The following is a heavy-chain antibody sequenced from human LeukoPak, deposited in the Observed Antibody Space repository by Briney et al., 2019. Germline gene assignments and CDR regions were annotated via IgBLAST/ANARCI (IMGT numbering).Heavy chain of an antibody. D-gene: IGHD3-22*01. CDR2: IWYDGSNK. CDR3: ARDQHYYDSSGYYFDY. Sequence: GGSLRLSCAASGFTFSSYGMHWVRQAPGKGLEWVAVIWYDGSNKYYADSVKGRFTISRDNSKNTLYLQMNSLRAEDTAVYYCARDQHYYDSSGYYFDYWGQGNPGHRLL. CDR1: GFTFSSYG. V-gene: IGHV3-33*01. J-gene: IGHJ4*02.